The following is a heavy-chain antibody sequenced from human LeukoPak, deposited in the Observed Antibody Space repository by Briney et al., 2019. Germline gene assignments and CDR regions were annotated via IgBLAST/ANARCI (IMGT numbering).Heavy chain of an antibody. Sequence: GASVKVSCKASGYVFTDYYIHWVRQAPGQGLEWMGWINPYSGGTNYAQKFRGRVTMTRDTSISTAYVDLSRLTSDDTAVYYCARERGTLAVAGDAVDIWGQGTMVTVSS. J-gene: IGHJ3*02. CDR3: ARERGTLAVAGDAVDI. CDR1: GYVFTDYY. D-gene: IGHD6-19*01. CDR2: INPYSGGT. V-gene: IGHV1-2*02.